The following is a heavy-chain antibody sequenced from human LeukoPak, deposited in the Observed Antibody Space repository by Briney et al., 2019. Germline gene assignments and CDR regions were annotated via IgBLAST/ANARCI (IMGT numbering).Heavy chain of an antibody. V-gene: IGHV1-8*02. CDR3: ARGPPNWGYDY. Sequence: ASVKVSCKASGGTFSSYAINWVRQATGQRPEWMGWMSPNSGDTGYAQKFQDRVTMTRNTSISTAYMELSSLRSDDTAVYYCARGPPNWGYDYWGPGTLVTVSS. CDR1: GGTFSSYA. D-gene: IGHD7-27*01. CDR2: MSPNSGDT. J-gene: IGHJ4*02.